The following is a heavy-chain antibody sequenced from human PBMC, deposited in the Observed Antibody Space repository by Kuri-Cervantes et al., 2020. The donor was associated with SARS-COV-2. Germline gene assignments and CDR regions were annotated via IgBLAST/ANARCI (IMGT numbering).Heavy chain of an antibody. CDR3: ARGRRIAAAGRSLKYYYYMDV. CDR1: GFTFSSYA. D-gene: IGHD6-13*01. CDR2: ISSNGGST. J-gene: IGHJ6*03. Sequence: GGSLRLSCAASGFTFSSYAMHWVRQAPGKGLEYVSAISSNGGSTYYANSVKGRFTISRDNAKNSLYLQMNSLRAEDTAVYYCARGRRIAAAGRSLKYYYYMDVWGKGTTVTVSS. V-gene: IGHV3-64*01.